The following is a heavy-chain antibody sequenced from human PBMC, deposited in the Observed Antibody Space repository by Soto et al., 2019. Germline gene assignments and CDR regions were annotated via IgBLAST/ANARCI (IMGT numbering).Heavy chain of an antibody. D-gene: IGHD1-1*01. V-gene: IGHV3-30-3*01. Sequence: GGSLRLSCAASGFTFSSYAMHWVRQAPGKGLEWVAVISYDGSNKYYADSVKGRFTISRDNSKNTLYLQMNSLRAEDTAVYYCARDRPNDWPSPYYSYYGMDVWGQGTTVTVSS. CDR1: GFTFSSYA. CDR3: ARDRPNDWPSPYYSYYGMDV. J-gene: IGHJ6*02. CDR2: ISYDGSNK.